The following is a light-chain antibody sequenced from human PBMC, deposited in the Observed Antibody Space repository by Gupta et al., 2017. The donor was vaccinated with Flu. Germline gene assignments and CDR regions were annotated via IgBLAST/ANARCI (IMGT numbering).Light chain of an antibody. Sequence: QSVLTHTPSVSGAPGLRVTISCTGRSTNIVAGYDVHWYQQLPGKAPKLIIYFNKNRPSGVADRFSGSKSGASASLTISGLQAEDEADYYCATSDSSLNNMVFGGGTKLTVL. CDR1: STNIVAGYD. CDR2: FNK. J-gene: IGLJ2*01. V-gene: IGLV1-40*01. CDR3: ATSDSSLNNMV.